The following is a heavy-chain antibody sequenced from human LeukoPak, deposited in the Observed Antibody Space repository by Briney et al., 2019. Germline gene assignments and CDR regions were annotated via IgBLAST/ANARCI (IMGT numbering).Heavy chain of an antibody. D-gene: IGHD6-13*01. V-gene: IGHV1-18*01. CDR2: ISAYNGNT. J-gene: IGHJ4*02. CDR3: ARDFAAAGTWGH. Sequence: ASMKVSCKASGYTFTIYGISWVRQAPGQGLEWMGWISAYNGNTKYTQTLQGRVTMTTDTSTSTAYMELRSLRSDDTAVYYCARDFAAAGTWGHWGQGTLVIVSS. CDR1: GYTFTIYG.